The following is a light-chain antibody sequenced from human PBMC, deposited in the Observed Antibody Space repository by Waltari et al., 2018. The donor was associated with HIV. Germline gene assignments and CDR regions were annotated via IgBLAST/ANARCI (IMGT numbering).Light chain of an antibody. CDR3: MQTLQTPT. CDR2: LGS. V-gene: IGKV2-28*01. J-gene: IGKJ4*01. CDR1: QSLVASNGRNY. Sequence: IVMTQSPLSLSVTPGEPASISCRSSQSLVASNGRNYVDWFLQKPGQSPQVLIYLGSNRASGVPDRFSGRGSGTDFTLQISRVEAEDVGVYYGMQTLQTPTFGGGTKVEIK.